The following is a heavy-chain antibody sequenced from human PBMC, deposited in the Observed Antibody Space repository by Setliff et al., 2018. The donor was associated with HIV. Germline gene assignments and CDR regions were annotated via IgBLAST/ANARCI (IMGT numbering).Heavy chain of an antibody. CDR1: GYVFTSHW. D-gene: IGHD3-10*01. CDR2: IYPGDSDA. CDR3: ALGYYYGSGSSGVFDI. Sequence: GESLKISCQGSGYVFTSHWIGWVRQQAGKGLEWMGIIYPGDSDARYGPSFQGQVTISADKSIRTAYLQWSSLKASDTAMYYCALGYYYGSGSSGVFDIWGQGTMVTVSS. V-gene: IGHV5-51*01. J-gene: IGHJ3*02.